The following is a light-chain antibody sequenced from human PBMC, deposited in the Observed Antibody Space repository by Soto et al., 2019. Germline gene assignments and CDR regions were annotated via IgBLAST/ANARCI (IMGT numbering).Light chain of an antibody. CDR2: NVN. CDR1: SSDVGSYDY. Sequence: PSVSGSPGQSVSISCTGTSSDVGSYDYVSWYQQHPGTVPKPMIYNVNTRPSGVPDRFSGSKSGNTAFMSISGLQAEDEADYYYYSYTSSATLWVFGGGTKLTVL. V-gene: IGLV2-18*02. CDR3: YSYTSSATLWV. J-gene: IGLJ3*02.